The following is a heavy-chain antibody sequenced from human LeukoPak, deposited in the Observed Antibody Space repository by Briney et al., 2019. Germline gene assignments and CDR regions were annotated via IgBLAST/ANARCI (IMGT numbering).Heavy chain of an antibody. D-gene: IGHD4-17*01. CDR3: AKEGDGDYPDTEYYYYYMDV. CDR2: ISGSGGST. J-gene: IGHJ6*03. V-gene: IGHV3-23*01. Sequence: GGSLRLSCAASGFTFSSYGMSWVRQAPGKGLEWVSAISGSGGSTYYADSVKGRFTISRDNSKNTLYLQMNSLRAEDTAVYYCAKEGDGDYPDTEYYYYYMDVWGKGTTVTISS. CDR1: GFTFSSYG.